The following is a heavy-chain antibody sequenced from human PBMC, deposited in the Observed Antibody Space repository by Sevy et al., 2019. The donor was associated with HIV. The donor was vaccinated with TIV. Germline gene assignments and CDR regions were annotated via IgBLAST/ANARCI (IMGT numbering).Heavy chain of an antibody. J-gene: IGHJ4*02. CDR3: ATLIVGATNY. D-gene: IGHD1-26*01. CDR2: ISSSSSTI. Sequence: GGSLRLSCAASGFTFSSYSMNWVRQAPGKGRGGVSYISSSSSTINYADSGKGRFTISRDNAKNSLYLQMNSLRDEDTAVYYCATLIVGATNYWGQGTLVTVSS. CDR1: GFTFSSYS. V-gene: IGHV3-48*02.